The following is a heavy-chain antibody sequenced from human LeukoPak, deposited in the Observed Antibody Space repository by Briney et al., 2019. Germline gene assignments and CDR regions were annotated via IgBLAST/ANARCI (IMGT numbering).Heavy chain of an antibody. CDR2: ISYDGSNK. CDR3: ASLDRDDY. D-gene: IGHD3-22*01. CDR1: GFTFSSYA. V-gene: IGHV3-30*04. Sequence: GGSLRLSCAASGFTFSSYAMHWVRQAPGKGLEGVAVISYDGSNKYYADSVKGRFTISRDNSKNTLYLQMNSLRAEDTAVYYCASLDRDDYWGQGTLVTVSS. J-gene: IGHJ4*02.